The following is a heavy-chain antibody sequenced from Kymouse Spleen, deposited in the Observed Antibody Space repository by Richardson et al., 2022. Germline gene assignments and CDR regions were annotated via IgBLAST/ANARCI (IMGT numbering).Heavy chain of an antibody. CDR2: ISYDGSNK. J-gene: IGHJ4*02. Sequence: QVQLVESGGGVVQPGRSLRLSCAASGFTFSSYGMHWVRQAPGKGLEWVAVISYDGSNKYYADSVKGRFTISRDNSKNTLYLQMNSLRAEDTAVYYCAKDGDFWSGYTDYWGQGTLVTVSS. CDR3: AKDGDFWSGYTDY. D-gene: IGHD3-3*01. V-gene: IGHV3-30*18. CDR1: GFTFSSYG.